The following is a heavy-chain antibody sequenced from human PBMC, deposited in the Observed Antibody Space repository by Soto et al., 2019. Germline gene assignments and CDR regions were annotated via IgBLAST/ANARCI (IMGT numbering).Heavy chain of an antibody. CDR3: ARADYDFWSGYYYYYGMDV. D-gene: IGHD3-3*01. CDR2: IIPIFGTA. Sequence: SVKVSCKASGGTFSSYAISWVRQAPGQGLEWMGGIIPIFGTANYAQKFQGRVTITADESTSTAYMELSSLRSEDTAVYYCARADYDFWSGYYYYYGMDVWGQGTTVTVSS. V-gene: IGHV1-69*13. CDR1: GGTFSSYA. J-gene: IGHJ6*02.